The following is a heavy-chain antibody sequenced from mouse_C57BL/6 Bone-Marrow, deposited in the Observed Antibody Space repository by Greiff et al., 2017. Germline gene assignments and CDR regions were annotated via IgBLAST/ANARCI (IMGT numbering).Heavy chain of an antibody. CDR2: IDPENGDT. V-gene: IGHV14-4*01. J-gene: IGHJ4*01. Sequence: VQLQQSGAELVRPGASVKLSCTASGFNIKDDYMHWVKQRPEQGLEWIGWIDPENGDTEYASKFQGKATITADKSSNTAYLQLSSLTSEDTAVYYCTTDDYDGYAMDYWGQGTSVTVSS. CDR3: TTDDYDGYAMDY. D-gene: IGHD2-4*01. CDR1: GFNIKDDY.